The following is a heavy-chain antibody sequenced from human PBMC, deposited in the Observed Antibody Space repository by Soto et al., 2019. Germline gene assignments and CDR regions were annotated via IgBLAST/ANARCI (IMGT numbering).Heavy chain of an antibody. D-gene: IGHD2-21*02. CDR2: VSWNSGSI. J-gene: IGHJ4*02. CDR3: ARDRCGGDCYSFDY. V-gene: IGHV3-9*01. CDR1: GFIFDNHA. Sequence: LRLSCAASGFIFDNHAMNWVRQAPGKGLEWVAGVSWNSGSIDYADSVKGRFTISRDNAKNSLYLQMNSLRAEDTAFYYCARDRCGGDCYSFDYWGQGTLVTVSS.